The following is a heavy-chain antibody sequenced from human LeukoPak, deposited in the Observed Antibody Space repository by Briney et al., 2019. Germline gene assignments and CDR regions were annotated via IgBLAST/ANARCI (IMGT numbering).Heavy chain of an antibody. J-gene: IGHJ6*02. D-gene: IGHD3-10*01. V-gene: IGHV3-21*01. CDR3: AGGFGSGSYYRLYYYYGMDV. CDR2: ISSSSSYI. Sequence: GGSLRLSCAVSGLTFSDAWVVWVRQAPGKGLEWVSSISSSSSYIYYADSVKGRFTISRDNAKNSLYLQMNSLRAEDTAVYYCAGGFGSGSYYRLYYYYGMDVWGQGTTITVSS. CDR1: GLTFSDAW.